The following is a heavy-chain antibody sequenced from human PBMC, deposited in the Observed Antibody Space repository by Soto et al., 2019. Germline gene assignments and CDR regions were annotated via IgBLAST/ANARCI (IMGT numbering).Heavy chain of an antibody. V-gene: IGHV3-23*01. Sequence: GGSLRLSCAASGFTFSNYAMRWVRQAPGKGLEWVSGISGSGGRIYYADSVKGRFTISRDNSKNTLYLQMNSLRAEDTAVYYCSKVLRFLVWLLSPPSYYFDNWGQGTMVTVSS. CDR1: GFTFSNYA. CDR2: ISGSGGRI. D-gene: IGHD3-3*01. J-gene: IGHJ4*02. CDR3: SKVLRFLVWLLSPPSYYFDN.